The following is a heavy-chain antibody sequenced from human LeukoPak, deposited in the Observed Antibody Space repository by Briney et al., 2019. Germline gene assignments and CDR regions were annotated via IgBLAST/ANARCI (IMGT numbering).Heavy chain of an antibody. J-gene: IGHJ3*02. Sequence: GSSVKVSCKASGGTFSSYAISWVRQAPGQGLEWMGGIIPIFGTANYAQKFQGRVTITADESTSTAYMELSSLRSEDTAVSYCARESQTTTVTDAFDIWGQGTMVTVSS. D-gene: IGHD4-17*01. V-gene: IGHV1-69*01. CDR2: IIPIFGTA. CDR1: GGTFSSYA. CDR3: ARESQTTTVTDAFDI.